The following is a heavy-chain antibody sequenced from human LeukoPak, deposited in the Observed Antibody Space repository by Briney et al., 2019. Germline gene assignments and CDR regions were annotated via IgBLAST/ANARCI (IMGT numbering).Heavy chain of an antibody. CDR1: GVSIGNYY. CDR3: TTDSGYCSGGSCYGFDY. V-gene: IGHV3-15*01. CDR2: IKSKTDGGTT. D-gene: IGHD2-15*01. J-gene: IGHJ4*02. Sequence: ETLSLTCAVSGVSIGNYYWTWVRQPPGKGLEWVGRIKSKTDGGTTDYAAPVKGRFTISRDDSKNTLYLQMNSLKTEDTAVYYCTTDSGYCSGGSCYGFDYWGQGTLVTVSS.